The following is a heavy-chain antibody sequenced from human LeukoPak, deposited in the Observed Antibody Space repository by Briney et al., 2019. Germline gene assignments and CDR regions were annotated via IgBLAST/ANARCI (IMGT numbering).Heavy chain of an antibody. CDR1: GFTFSSYG. CDR3: AKDRVVRGVMGAGGY. Sequence: GRSLRLSCAASGFTFSSYGMHWVRQAPGKGLEWVAVIWYDGSNKYYADSVKGRFTISRDNSKNTLYLQMNSLRAEDTAVYYCAKDRVVRGVMGAGGYWGQGTLVTVSS. J-gene: IGHJ4*02. D-gene: IGHD3-10*01. V-gene: IGHV3-33*06. CDR2: IWYDGSNK.